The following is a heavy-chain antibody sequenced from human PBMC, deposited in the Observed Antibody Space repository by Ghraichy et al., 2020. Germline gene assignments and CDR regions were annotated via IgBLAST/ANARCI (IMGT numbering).Heavy chain of an antibody. CDR1: GGSISSYY. CDR2: IYYSGST. J-gene: IGHJ6*02. V-gene: IGHV4-59*01. CDR3: ARDSGYSYGNYYYYYGMDV. D-gene: IGHD5-18*01. Sequence: SETLYLTCTVSGGSISSYYWSWIRQPPGKGLEWIGYIYYSGSTNYNPSLKSRVTISVTTSKNQFSLKLSSVTAADTAVYYFARDSGYSYGNYYYYYGMDVWGQGTTVTVSS.